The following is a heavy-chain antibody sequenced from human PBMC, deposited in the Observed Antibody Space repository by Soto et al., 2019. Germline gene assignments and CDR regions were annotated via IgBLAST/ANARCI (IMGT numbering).Heavy chain of an antibody. Sequence: GGSLRLSCAASGFTFSNAWMNWVRQAPGKGLEWVGRIKSKTDGGTTDYAAPVKGRFTISRDDSKNTLYLQMNSLKTEDTAVYYCTTDTYYDFWGRTELIDYWGQGTLVTVSS. J-gene: IGHJ4*02. CDR2: IKSKTDGGTT. D-gene: IGHD3-3*01. CDR1: GFTFSNAW. V-gene: IGHV3-15*07. CDR3: TTDTYYDFWGRTELIDY.